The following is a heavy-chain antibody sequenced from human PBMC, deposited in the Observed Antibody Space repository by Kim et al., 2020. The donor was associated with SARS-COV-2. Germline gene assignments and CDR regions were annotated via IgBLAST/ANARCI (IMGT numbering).Heavy chain of an antibody. V-gene: IGHV4-59*13. Sequence: SETLSLTCTVSGGSISSYYWSWIRQPPGKGLEWIGYIYYSGSTNYNPPLKSRVTISVDTSKNQFSLNLSSVSAADTAVYYCARGQRITIFGVVREMDVGGQGTTVTVSS. CDR3: ARGQRITIFGVVREMDV. D-gene: IGHD3-3*01. CDR2: IYYSGST. CDR1: GGSISSYY. J-gene: IGHJ6*02.